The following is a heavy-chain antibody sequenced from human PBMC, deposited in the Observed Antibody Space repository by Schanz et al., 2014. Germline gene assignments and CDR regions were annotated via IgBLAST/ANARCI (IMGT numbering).Heavy chain of an antibody. V-gene: IGHV3-74*02. J-gene: IGHJ3*02. CDR2: IDGEGTDT. D-gene: IGHD3-10*01. CDR1: GFTFRNNW. CDR3: ARPSGSYFWAFDI. Sequence: VHLVESGGGVVQPGGSLRLSCAASGFTFRNNWMHWFRQGPGKGLSWVSRIDGEGTDTRYADSVKGRFTISRDNSKNMLYLQMNSLRGEDSAVYYCARPSGSYFWAFDIWGQGTMVTVSS.